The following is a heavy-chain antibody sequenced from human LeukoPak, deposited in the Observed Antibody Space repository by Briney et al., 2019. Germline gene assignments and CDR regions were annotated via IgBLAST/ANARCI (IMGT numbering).Heavy chain of an antibody. D-gene: IGHD4-17*01. Sequence: ASVTVSCKASGYTFTNYGISWVRQAPGQGLEWVGRISGYNGNTDYAQKVEDRVTVAADTSTAYLELRSLTSDDTAVYYCARDHGDFVGVRLGFDYWGQGTLVTVSS. CDR2: ISGYNGNT. V-gene: IGHV1-18*01. CDR3: ARDHGDFVGVRLGFDY. CDR1: GYTFTNYG. J-gene: IGHJ4*02.